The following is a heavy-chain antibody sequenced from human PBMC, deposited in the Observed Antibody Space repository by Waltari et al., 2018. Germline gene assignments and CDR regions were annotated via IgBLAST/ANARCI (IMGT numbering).Heavy chain of an antibody. J-gene: IGHJ4*02. CDR2: ISHGGDAK. Sequence: QVQLVESGVGVVQPGRSLRLSCEVSGFSFGTYGFHWVRQAPGKGLEWVAVISHGGDAKSYADSVKGRFTISRDKSNNRVSLQMDGLRAEDTAVYYCATAPQFIRHFDYWGQGTLVTVSS. CDR1: GFSFGTYG. V-gene: IGHV3-30*03. CDR3: ATAPQFIRHFDY.